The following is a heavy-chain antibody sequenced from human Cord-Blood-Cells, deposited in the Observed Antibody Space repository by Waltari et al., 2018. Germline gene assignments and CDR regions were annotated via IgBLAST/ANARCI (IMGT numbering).Heavy chain of an antibody. CDR1: GGSFSGYY. J-gene: IGHJ3*02. V-gene: IGHV4-34*12. CDR3: ARSSSSDAFDI. Sequence: QVQLQQWGAGLLKPSETLSLTCAVYGGSFSGYYWSWIRQPPGKGREWIGEIIHSASTNHNPSLNSRVTISVATSKNQFSLKRSSVTAADTAVYYCARSSSSDAFDIWGQGTMVTVSS. CDR2: IIHSAST. D-gene: IGHD6-13*01.